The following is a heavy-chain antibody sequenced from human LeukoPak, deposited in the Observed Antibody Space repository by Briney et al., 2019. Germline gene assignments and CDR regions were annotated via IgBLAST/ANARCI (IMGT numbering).Heavy chain of an antibody. CDR1: GFTFSSYA. CDR3: AKGVSSLVPATRVPDY. D-gene: IGHD2-2*01. Sequence: PGGSLRLSCAASGFTFSSYAMNWVRQAPGKGLEWVSTIGAGSGSTYYADSVKGRFTISRDNSKNTLYLQMNSLRAEDTAVYYCAKGVSSLVPATRVPDYWGQGTLVTVPS. V-gene: IGHV3-23*01. J-gene: IGHJ4*02. CDR2: IGAGSGST.